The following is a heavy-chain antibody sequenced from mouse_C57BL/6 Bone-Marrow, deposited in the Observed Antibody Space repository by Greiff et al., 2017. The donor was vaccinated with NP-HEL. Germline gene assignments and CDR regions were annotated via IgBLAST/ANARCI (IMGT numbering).Heavy chain of an antibody. Sequence: EVMLVESEGGLVQPGSSMKLSCTASGFTFSDYYMAWVRQVPEKGLEWVANINYDGSSTYYLDSLKSRFIISRDNAKNILYLQMSSLKSEDTATYYCARDGITTVEGFAYWGQGTLVTVSA. J-gene: IGHJ3*01. V-gene: IGHV5-16*01. CDR1: GFTFSDYY. CDR2: INYDGSST. CDR3: ARDGITTVEGFAY. D-gene: IGHD1-1*01.